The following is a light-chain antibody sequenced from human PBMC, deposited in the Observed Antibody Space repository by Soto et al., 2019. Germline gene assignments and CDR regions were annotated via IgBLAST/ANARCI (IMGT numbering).Light chain of an antibody. CDR2: EGF. CDR1: QSLPGH. J-gene: IGKJ4*01. CDR3: QQGDNGPLT. V-gene: IGKV3-11*01. Sequence: EIVLTQSPATLSLSPGERATLSCRASQSLPGHLAWYQQKPGQAPRLLIYEGFNRATGIPARFSGSGSGTDFILTISSLEPEDFAVYYCQQGDNGPLTFGGGTKVEV.